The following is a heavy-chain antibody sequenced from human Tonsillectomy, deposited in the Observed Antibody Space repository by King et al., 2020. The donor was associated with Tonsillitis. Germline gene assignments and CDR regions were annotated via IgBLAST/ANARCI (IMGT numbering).Heavy chain of an antibody. Sequence: VQLVESGGGLVQPGGSLRLSCAASGFTFSSYEMNWVRQAPGKGLEWVLYISSSGSTIYYADSVNGRFTISRDNAKNSLYLQMNSLRAEDTAVYYCARRGAARNYYYYYMDVWGKGTTVTVSS. V-gene: IGHV3-48*03. CDR3: ARRGAARNYYYYYMDV. D-gene: IGHD6-6*01. J-gene: IGHJ6*03. CDR2: ISSSGSTI. CDR1: GFTFSSYE.